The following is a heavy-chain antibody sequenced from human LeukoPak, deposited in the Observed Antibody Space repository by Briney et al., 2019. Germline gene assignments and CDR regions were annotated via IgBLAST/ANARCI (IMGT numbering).Heavy chain of an antibody. V-gene: IGHV1-69*13. J-gene: IGHJ4*02. CDR1: GYTFTSYD. Sequence: ASVKVSCKASGYTFTSYDINWVRQAPGQGLEWMGGIIPIFGTANYAQKFQGRVTITADESTSTAYMELSSLRSEDTAVYYCATNWSLDYWGQGTLVTVSS. D-gene: IGHD1-1*01. CDR3: ATNWSLDY. CDR2: IIPIFGTA.